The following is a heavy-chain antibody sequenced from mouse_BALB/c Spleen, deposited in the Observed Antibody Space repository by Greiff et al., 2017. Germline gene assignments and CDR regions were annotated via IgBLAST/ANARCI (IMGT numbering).Heavy chain of an antibody. V-gene: IGHV5-9-4*01. J-gene: IGHJ4*01. Sequence: DVLLVESGGGLVKPGGSLKLSCAASGFTFSSYAMSWVRQSPEKRLEWVAEISSGGSYTYYPDTVTGRFTISRDNAKNTLYLEMSSLRSEDTAMYYCASNGNCDAMDYWGQGTSVTVSA. CDR2: ISSGGSYT. CDR3: ASNGNCDAMDY. CDR1: GFTFSSYA. D-gene: IGHD2-1*01.